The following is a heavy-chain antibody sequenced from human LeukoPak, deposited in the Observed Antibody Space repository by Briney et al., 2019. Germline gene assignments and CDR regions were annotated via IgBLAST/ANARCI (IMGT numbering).Heavy chain of an antibody. V-gene: IGHV3-48*04. CDR3: AKDPSTLKLTDDY. D-gene: IGHD5-24*01. CDR1: GFTFSSDW. J-gene: IGHJ4*02. CDR2: ISSSGSTI. Sequence: PGGSLRLSCAASGFTFSSDWMIWVRQAPGKGLEWVSYISSSGSTIYYADSVKGRFTISRDNAKNSLYLQMNSLRAEDTVIYYCAKDPSTLKLTDDYWGQGTLVTVSS.